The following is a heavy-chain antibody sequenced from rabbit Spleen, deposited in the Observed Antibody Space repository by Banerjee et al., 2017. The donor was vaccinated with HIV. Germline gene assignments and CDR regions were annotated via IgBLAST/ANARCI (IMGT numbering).Heavy chain of an antibody. CDR3: ARDLAGAIGWNFSL. Sequence: QEQLVESGGGLVQPGGSLKLSCTASGFSFSNKAVMCCVRQAPGKGLEWIACINAITGKAVYASWAKDRFTFSKTSSTTMTLQMTSLTAADAATYFCARDLAGAIGWNFSLWGPGTLVTVS. V-gene: IGHV1S45*01. D-gene: IGHD4-1*01. CDR2: INAITGKA. CDR1: GFSFSNKAV. J-gene: IGHJ4*01.